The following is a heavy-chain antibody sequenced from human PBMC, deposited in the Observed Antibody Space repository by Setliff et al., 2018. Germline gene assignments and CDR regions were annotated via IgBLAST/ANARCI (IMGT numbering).Heavy chain of an antibody. CDR3: ARINFYVSSGYYYAPDY. CDR2: INNYSFKT. CDR1: GYTFTNYG. J-gene: IGHJ4*02. D-gene: IGHD3-22*01. Sequence: GASVKVSCKTSGYTFTNYGTTWVRQAPGQGLEWMGWINNYSFKTNYPQKFLGRVTMTTDTSTSTAYMELKSLRSDDTAVYYCARINFYVSSGYYYAPDYWGQGTLVTVSS. V-gene: IGHV1-18*01.